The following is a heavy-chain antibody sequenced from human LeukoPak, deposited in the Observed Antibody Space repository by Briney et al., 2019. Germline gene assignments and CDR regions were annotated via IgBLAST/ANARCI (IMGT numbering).Heavy chain of an antibody. Sequence: GGSLGLSCAASGFTFSSYWMSWVRQAPGKGLEWVANIKQDGSEKYYADSVKGRFTISRDNSKNTLYLQMNSLRAEDTAVYYCAKDLTMVRGVIPPALYWGQGTLVTVSS. CDR3: AKDLTMVRGVIPPALY. CDR2: IKQDGSEK. J-gene: IGHJ4*02. V-gene: IGHV3-7*01. CDR1: GFTFSSYW. D-gene: IGHD3-10*01.